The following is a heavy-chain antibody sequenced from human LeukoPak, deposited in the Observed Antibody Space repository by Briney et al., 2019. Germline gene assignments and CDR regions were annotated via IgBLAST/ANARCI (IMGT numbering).Heavy chain of an antibody. CDR3: AREPYYDYVWGSYRYYYYMDV. D-gene: IGHD3-16*02. CDR2: ISSSSSYI. J-gene: IGHJ6*03. V-gene: IGHV3-21*01. CDR1: GFTFSSYS. Sequence: GGSLRLSCAASGFTFSSYSMNWVRQAPGKGLEWVSSISSSSSYIYYAGSVKGRSTISRDNAKNSLYLQMNSLRAEDTAVYYCAREPYYDYVWGSYRYYYYMDVWGKGTTVTVSS.